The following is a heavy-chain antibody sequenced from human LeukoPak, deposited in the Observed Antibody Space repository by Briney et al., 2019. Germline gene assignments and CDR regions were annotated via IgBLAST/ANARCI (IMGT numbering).Heavy chain of an antibody. Sequence: SETLSLTCTVSGDSLSDNFWGWIRQPPGKGLECVGYMSSGRTAYNPSLKSRLTISIDTSRSQFSLTLGSVTAADTAVYYCARHVYGKGMYVWGKGTTVTVSS. CDR3: ARHVYGKGMYV. D-gene: IGHD4-17*01. V-gene: IGHV4-59*08. CDR1: GDSLSDNF. J-gene: IGHJ6*04. CDR2: MSSGRT.